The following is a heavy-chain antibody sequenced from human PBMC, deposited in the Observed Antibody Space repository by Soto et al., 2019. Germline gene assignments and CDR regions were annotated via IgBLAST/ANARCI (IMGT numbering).Heavy chain of an antibody. Sequence: PGGSLRLSCAASGFTFSSYWMHWVRQAPGKGLVWVSRINSDGSSTSYADSVKGRFTISRDNAKNTLYLQMNSLRAEDTAVYYCARGDVVPAAISYYYYGMDVWGQGTTVTVSS. CDR2: INSDGSST. CDR1: GFTFSSYW. J-gene: IGHJ6*02. D-gene: IGHD2-2*02. V-gene: IGHV3-74*01. CDR3: ARGDVVPAAISYYYYGMDV.